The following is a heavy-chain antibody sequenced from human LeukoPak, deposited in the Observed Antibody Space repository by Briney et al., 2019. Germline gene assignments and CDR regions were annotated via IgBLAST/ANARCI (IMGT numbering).Heavy chain of an antibody. V-gene: IGHV3-49*03. CDR1: GFTFGDYA. CDR3: TRDYRCGWGLHLHKYCSTPLAWRTPPDY. J-gene: IGHJ4*02. Sequence: PGGSLRLSCTASGFTFGDYAMSWFRQAPGKGLEWVGFIRSKAYGGTTEYAASVKGRFTISRDDSKSIAYLQMNSLKTEDTAVYYCTRDYRCGWGLHLHKYCSTPLAWRTPPDYWGQGTLVTVSS. CDR2: IRSKAYGGTT. D-gene: IGHD2-2*01.